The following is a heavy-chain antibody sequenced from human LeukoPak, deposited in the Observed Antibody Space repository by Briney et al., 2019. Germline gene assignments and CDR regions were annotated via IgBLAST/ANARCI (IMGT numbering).Heavy chain of an antibody. CDR1: GLSFSDSY. CDR3: ARVNSSSWYRDYYGMDV. CDR2: ISSGGITI. V-gene: IGHV3-11*01. J-gene: IGHJ6*02. D-gene: IGHD6-13*01. Sequence: GGSLRLSCAASGLSFSDSYMSWIRQAPGKWLGWVSLISSGGITIYYADSVKGRFTVSRDNAKNSLFLLMNSLRAEDTAVYYCARVNSSSWYRDYYGMDVWGQGTTVTVSS.